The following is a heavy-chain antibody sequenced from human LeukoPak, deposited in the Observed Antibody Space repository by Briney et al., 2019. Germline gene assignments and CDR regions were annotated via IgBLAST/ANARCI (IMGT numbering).Heavy chain of an antibody. CDR2: ISGSSGHT. CDR1: GLSFSSYA. Sequence: HSGGSLRLSCAASGLSFSSYAMSCVRQAPGKGLQWVSAISGSSGHTYYADSVKGRFTISRDNSKNTLYLQMNTLRAQDTAVYYCAKVGISEMEWLLYSDHWGQGTLVTVSS. J-gene: IGHJ4*02. D-gene: IGHD3-3*01. V-gene: IGHV3-23*01. CDR3: AKVGISEMEWLLYSDH.